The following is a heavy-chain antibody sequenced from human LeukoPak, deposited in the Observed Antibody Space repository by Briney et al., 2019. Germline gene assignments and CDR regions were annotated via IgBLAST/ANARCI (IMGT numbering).Heavy chain of an antibody. D-gene: IGHD2-2*01. CDR3: AKARGGRRYCSSTSCPPLYYFDY. Sequence: GGSLRLSCAASGFTFSSYAMHWVRQAPGKGLEWVAVISYDGSNKYYADSVKGRFTISRDNSKNTLYLQMNSLRAEDTAVYYCAKARGGRRYCSSTSCPPLYYFDYWGQGTLVTVSS. CDR2: ISYDGSNK. J-gene: IGHJ4*02. V-gene: IGHV3-30-3*01. CDR1: GFTFSSYA.